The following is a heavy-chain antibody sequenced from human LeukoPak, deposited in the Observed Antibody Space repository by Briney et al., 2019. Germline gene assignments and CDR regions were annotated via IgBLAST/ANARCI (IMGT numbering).Heavy chain of an antibody. CDR3: AREVGDAAEYFQH. CDR1: GYTFTGYY. CDR2: INPNSGGT. Sequence: ASVKVSCKASGYTFTGYYMHWVRQAPGQGLELMGWINPNSGGTNYAQKFQGRVTMTRDTSISTAYMELSRLRSDDTAVYYCAREVGDAAEYFQHWGQGTLVTVSS. D-gene: IGHD2-21*02. V-gene: IGHV1-2*02. J-gene: IGHJ1*01.